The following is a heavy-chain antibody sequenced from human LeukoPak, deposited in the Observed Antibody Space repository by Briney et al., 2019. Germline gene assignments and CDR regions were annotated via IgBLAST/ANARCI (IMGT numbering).Heavy chain of an antibody. CDR3: ARLGMYYYGSGSSNWFDP. D-gene: IGHD3-10*01. V-gene: IGHV1-2*02. CDR2: INPNSGGT. Sequence: GASVKVSCKASGYTFTGYYMHWVRQAPGQGLEWMGWINPNSGGTNYAQKFQGRVTMTRDTSISTAYMELSRLRSDDTAVYYCARLGMYYYGSGSSNWFDPWGQGTLVTVSS. J-gene: IGHJ5*02. CDR1: GYTFTGYY.